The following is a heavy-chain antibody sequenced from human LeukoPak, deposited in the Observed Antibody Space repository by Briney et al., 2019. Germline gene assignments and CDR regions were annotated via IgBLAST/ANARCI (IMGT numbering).Heavy chain of an antibody. CDR2: IYSGGTT. Sequence: QPGGSLRLSCVASEFIVSGNYMTWVRQAPGKGLEWVSVIYSGGTTFYADSVKGRFTISRHNSQNTLFLQMDSLRTEDTAVYYCAGGHYYESSGYYYFDYRGQGALVTVSS. D-gene: IGHD3-22*01. J-gene: IGHJ4*02. V-gene: IGHV3-53*04. CDR3: AGGHYYESSGYYYFDY. CDR1: EFIVSGNY.